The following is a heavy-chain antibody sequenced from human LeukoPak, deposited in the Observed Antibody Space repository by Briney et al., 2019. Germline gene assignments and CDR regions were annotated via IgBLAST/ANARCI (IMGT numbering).Heavy chain of an antibody. V-gene: IGHV1-2*02. Sequence: GASVKVSCKASGYTFTGYYMHWVRQAPGQGLEWMGWINPNSGGTNYAQKFQGRVTMTRDTSINTAYMELSRLRSDDTAVYYCASGRRYSYVYLPLNFDYWGQGTLVTVSS. J-gene: IGHJ4*02. CDR1: GYTFTGYY. D-gene: IGHD5-18*01. CDR2: INPNSGGT. CDR3: ASGRRYSYVYLPLNFDY.